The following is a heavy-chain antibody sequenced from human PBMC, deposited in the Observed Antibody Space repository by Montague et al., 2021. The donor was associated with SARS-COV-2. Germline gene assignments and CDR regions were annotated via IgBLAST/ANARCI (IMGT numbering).Heavy chain of an antibody. CDR2: IFYNGST. V-gene: IGHV4-59*01. J-gene: IGHJ5*01. Sequence: SETLSLTCNVSFGSISTYYWSWIRQPPGKGLEWIGFIFYNGSTKYNPSLKRRVSISLDTSKNQFSLKLSSVTAADTAVYYCARQDAWAYCGDECYRGWFDSWVQRTLVTVSS. D-gene: IGHD2-21*01. CDR1: FGSISTYY. CDR3: ARQDAWAYCGDECYRGWFDS.